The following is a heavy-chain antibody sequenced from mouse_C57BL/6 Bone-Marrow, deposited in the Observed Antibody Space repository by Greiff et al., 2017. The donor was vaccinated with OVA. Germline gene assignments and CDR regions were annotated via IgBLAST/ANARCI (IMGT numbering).Heavy chain of an antibody. Sequence: QVQLQQPGAELVMPGASVKLSCKASGYTFTSYWMHWVKQRPGQGLEWIGEIDPSDSYTNYNQKFKGKSTLTVDKSSSTAYMQLSSLTSEDTAVYYCALYSNYGAMDYGGQGTSVTVSS. D-gene: IGHD2-5*01. CDR1: GYTFTSYW. V-gene: IGHV1-69*01. CDR3: ALYSNYGAMDY. CDR2: IDPSDSYT. J-gene: IGHJ4*01.